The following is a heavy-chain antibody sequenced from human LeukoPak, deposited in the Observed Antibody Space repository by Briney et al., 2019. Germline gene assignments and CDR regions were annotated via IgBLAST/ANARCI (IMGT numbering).Heavy chain of an antibody. CDR2: IYYSGST. CDR1: GGSISGSSYY. Sequence: SETLSLTCTVSGGSISGSSYYWGWIRQPPGKGLEWIGSIYYSGSTYYNPSLKSRVTISVDTSKNQFSLKLSPVTAADTAVYYCASEGRLAVAGTCDYWGQGTLVTVSS. D-gene: IGHD6-19*01. J-gene: IGHJ4*02. V-gene: IGHV4-39*01. CDR3: ASEGRLAVAGTCDY.